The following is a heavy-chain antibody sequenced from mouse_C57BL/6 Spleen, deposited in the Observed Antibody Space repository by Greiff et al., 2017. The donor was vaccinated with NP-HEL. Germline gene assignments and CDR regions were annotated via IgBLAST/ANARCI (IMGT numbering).Heavy chain of an antibody. CDR2: IDPETGGT. CDR1: GYTFTDYE. Sequence: VHVKQSGAELAIPFSSFPLSFKSSGYTFTDYEMHWVKQTPVHGLEWIGAIDPETGGTAYNQKFKGKAILTADKSSSTAYMELRSLTSEDSAVYYCTRGQLRLPLFAYWGQGTLVTVSA. V-gene: IGHV1-15*01. CDR3: TRGQLRLPLFAY. J-gene: IGHJ3*01. D-gene: IGHD3-2*02.